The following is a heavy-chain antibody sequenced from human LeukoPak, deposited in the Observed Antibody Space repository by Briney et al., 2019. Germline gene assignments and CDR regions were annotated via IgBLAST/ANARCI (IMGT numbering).Heavy chain of an antibody. J-gene: IGHJ5*02. CDR2: ISYSGST. Sequence: MSSETLSLTCTVSGGSISSSSYYWGWIRQHPGKGLEWIGYISYSGSTYYNPSLKSPLTISVDTSKNQFSLKLNSVTAADTAVYYCAGCYDSSGYFDDWGQGTLVTVSS. CDR3: AGCYDSSGYFDD. CDR1: GGSISSSSYY. V-gene: IGHV4-31*01. D-gene: IGHD3-22*01.